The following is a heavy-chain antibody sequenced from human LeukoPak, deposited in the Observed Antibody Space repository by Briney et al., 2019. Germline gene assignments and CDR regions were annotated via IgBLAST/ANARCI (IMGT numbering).Heavy chain of an antibody. CDR2: INSDGSST. CDR1: GFTFSTYW. J-gene: IGHJ4*02. V-gene: IGHV3-74*03. CDR3: VRDKDGPGPTIDY. Sequence: PGGSLRLSCAASGFTFSTYWMQWVRQAPGKGLVWVSRINSDGSSTTYADSVKGRFSFSRDNAKNTLYLQMNSLRVEDTAIYYCVRDKDGPGPTIDYWGQGAQVTVSS. D-gene: IGHD5-24*01.